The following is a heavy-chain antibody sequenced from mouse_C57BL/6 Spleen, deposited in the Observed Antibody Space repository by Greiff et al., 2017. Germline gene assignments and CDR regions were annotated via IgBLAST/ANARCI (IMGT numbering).Heavy chain of an antibody. CDR1: GYAFTSYL. CDR2: FNPGSGGT. V-gene: IGHV1-54*02. Sequence: VQLKQSGAELVRPGTSVKVSCKASGYAFTSYLLAWVKQRPGQGLEWIGVFNPGSGGTNYNETFKGQATLTADNTCDTDYMQLCMLTTEDSAVDFGASSSEYGGSRVALDYWGQGTTVTVSS. D-gene: IGHD1-1*01. J-gene: IGHJ4*01. CDR3: ASSSEYGGSRVALDY.